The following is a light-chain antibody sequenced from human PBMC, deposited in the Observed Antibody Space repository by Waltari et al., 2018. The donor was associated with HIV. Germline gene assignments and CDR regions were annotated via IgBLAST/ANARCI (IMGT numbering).Light chain of an antibody. J-gene: IGKJ1*01. CDR1: QTVSYSPNNKNY. V-gene: IGKV4-1*01. Sequence: DIVMTQSPDSLAVSLGERATVNCKSSQTVSYSPNNKNYLAWYQQKPGQPPKLLIHWASTRESGVPDRFSGGGSGTDFTLTISSLQAEDVAVYYCQQYYSTPWTFDQGTKVEIK. CDR2: WAS. CDR3: QQYYSTPWT.